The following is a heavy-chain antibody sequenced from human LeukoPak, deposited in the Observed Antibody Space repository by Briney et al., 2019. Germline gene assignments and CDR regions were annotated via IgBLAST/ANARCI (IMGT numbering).Heavy chain of an antibody. Sequence: SETLSLTCAVYGGSFSGYYWSWIRQPPGKGLEWIGESNHSGSTNYNPSLKSRVTISVDTSKNQFSLKLSSVTAADTAVYYCASYAKDIVVLPAASIYWYFDLWGRGTLVTVSS. J-gene: IGHJ2*01. CDR1: GGSFSGYY. CDR3: ASYAKDIVVLPAASIYWYFDL. CDR2: SNHSGST. V-gene: IGHV4-34*01. D-gene: IGHD2-2*01.